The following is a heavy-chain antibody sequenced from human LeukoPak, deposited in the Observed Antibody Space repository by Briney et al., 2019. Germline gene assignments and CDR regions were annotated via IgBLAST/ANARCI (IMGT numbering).Heavy chain of an antibody. CDR3: ASCGYGYTSPPGY. D-gene: IGHD5-18*01. J-gene: IGHJ4*02. CDR1: GFTFSSYA. Sequence: GGSLRLSCAASGFTFSSYAMTWVRQAPGKGREWVSSISDSGGNTYYADSVKGRFTISRDNPKNTLYLQMNSLRAEDTAVYYCASCGYGYTSPPGYWGQGTLVTVSS. V-gene: IGHV3-23*01. CDR2: ISDSGGNT.